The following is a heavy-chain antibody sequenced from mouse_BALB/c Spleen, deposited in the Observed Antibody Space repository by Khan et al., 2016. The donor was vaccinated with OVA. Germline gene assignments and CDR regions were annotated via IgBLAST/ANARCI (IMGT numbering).Heavy chain of an antibody. D-gene: IGHD1-1*01. Sequence: EVKLLESGPGLVKPSPSLSLTCTVTGYSITTDYAWNWIRQFPGNKLEWMGYISYSGNTKYNPSLKSRTSITRDTSKNQFFLQLKAVTTEDTARYYCGRVYGGDVDYWGQGTTLTVSS. CDR2: ISYSGNT. V-gene: IGHV3-2*02. CDR1: GYSITTDYA. J-gene: IGHJ2*01. CDR3: GRVYGGDVDY.